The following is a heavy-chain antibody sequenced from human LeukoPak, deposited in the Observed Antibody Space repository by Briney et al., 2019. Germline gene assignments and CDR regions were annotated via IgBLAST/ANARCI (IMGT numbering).Heavy chain of an antibody. CDR2: IKQDGSEK. V-gene: IGHV3-7*03. CDR3: ARHSRGYSYGGAFDI. Sequence: GGSLRLSCAASGFTFSSYWMSWVRQAPGKGLEWVANIKQDGSEKYYVDSVKGRFTISRDNAKNSLYPQMNSLRAEDTAVYYCARHSRGYSYGGAFDIWGQGTMVTVSS. D-gene: IGHD5-18*01. CDR1: GFTFSSYW. J-gene: IGHJ3*02.